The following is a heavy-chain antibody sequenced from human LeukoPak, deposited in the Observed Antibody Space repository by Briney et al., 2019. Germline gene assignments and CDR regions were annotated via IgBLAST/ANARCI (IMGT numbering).Heavy chain of an antibody. D-gene: IGHD3-22*01. CDR2: ISAYNGNT. Sequence: ASVKVSCKASGYTFTSNGISWVRQAPGQGLEWMGWISAYNGNTNYAQKLQGRVTMTTDTSTSTAYMELRSLRSDDTAVYYCARDWGYDSIGYYVDYWGQGTLVTVSS. V-gene: IGHV1-18*01. CDR1: GYTFTSNG. CDR3: ARDWGYDSIGYYVDY. J-gene: IGHJ4*02.